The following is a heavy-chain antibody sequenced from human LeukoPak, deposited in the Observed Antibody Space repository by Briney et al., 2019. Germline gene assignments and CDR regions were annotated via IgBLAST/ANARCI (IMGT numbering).Heavy chain of an antibody. CDR2: INAGNGNT. CDR1: GYTFTSYA. D-gene: IGHD3-10*01. CDR3: ARNRITMVRGVIIPPDY. V-gene: IGHV1-3*01. J-gene: IGHJ4*02. Sequence: ASVKVSCKASGYTFTSYAMHWVRQAPGQRLEWMGWINAGNGNTKYSQKFQGRVTITRDTSASTAYMELSSPRSEDTAVYYCARNRITMVRGVIIPPDYWGQGTLVTVSS.